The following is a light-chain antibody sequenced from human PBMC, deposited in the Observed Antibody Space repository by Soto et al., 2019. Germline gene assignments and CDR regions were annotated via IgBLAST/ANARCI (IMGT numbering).Light chain of an antibody. J-gene: IGLJ2*01. CDR1: SSDVGAYNY. CDR2: DVT. CDR3: CSFTGISTFHVL. V-gene: IGLV2-11*01. Sequence: QSVLTQPRSVSGSPGQSVTISCTGTSSDVGAYNYVSWYQQHPGKAPKLIIYDVTRRPSGVPDRFSGSRSGNTASLTISGLQAADEADYYCCSFTGISTFHVLFXGGTHMTVL.